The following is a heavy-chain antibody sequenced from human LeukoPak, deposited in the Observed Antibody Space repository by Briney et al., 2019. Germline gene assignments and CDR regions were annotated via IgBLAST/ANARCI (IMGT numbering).Heavy chain of an antibody. V-gene: IGHV3-23*01. CDR3: AKTPDSSSSGFRPSFDY. CDR1: GFTVSSSY. J-gene: IGHJ4*02. CDR2: MSGAGSST. D-gene: IGHD6-6*01. Sequence: GGSLRLSCAASGFTVSSSYMSWVRQAPGKGLEWVSAMSGAGSSTYYADSVKGRFTISRDNSNNTLYLQMSSLRAEDTAMYYCAKTPDSSSSGFRPSFDYWGQGTLVTVSS.